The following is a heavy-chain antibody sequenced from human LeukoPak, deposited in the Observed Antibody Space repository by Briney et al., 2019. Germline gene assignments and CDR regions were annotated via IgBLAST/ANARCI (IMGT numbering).Heavy chain of an antibody. J-gene: IGHJ4*02. CDR3: ARSQAYSDISTAYYIHYYFDS. D-gene: IGHD3-9*01. CDR2: IYPGDSDT. Sequence: GESLKISCKGSGYSFTSFWIGWVRQMPGKGLEWMGVIYPGDSDTRYSPSFQGQVTISADKSITTAYLQWSSLKASDTAMYYCARSQAYSDISTAYYIHYYFDSWGQGTLVTISS. V-gene: IGHV5-51*01. CDR1: GYSFTSFW.